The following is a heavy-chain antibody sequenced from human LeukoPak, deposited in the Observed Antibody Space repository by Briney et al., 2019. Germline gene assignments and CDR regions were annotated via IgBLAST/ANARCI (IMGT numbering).Heavy chain of an antibody. D-gene: IGHD6-13*01. V-gene: IGHV4-34*01. CDR1: GGSFSGYY. Sequence: PSETLSLTCAVYGGSFSGYYWSWIRQPPGKGLEWIGEINHSGSINYNPSLKSRVTLSVDTSKNQFSLKLSSVTAADTAVYYCARGAAGTMGYWGQGTLVTVSS. CDR3: ARGAAGTMGY. CDR2: INHSGSI. J-gene: IGHJ4*02.